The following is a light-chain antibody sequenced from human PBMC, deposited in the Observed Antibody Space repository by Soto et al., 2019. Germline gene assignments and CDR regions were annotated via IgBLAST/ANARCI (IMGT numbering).Light chain of an antibody. CDR2: DAF. V-gene: IGKV3-20*01. Sequence: EIVLTQSLGTLSLSPGETATLSCRASQSVSKNYVAWYQQKPGQAPRLLIDDAFNRATGIPDRFSGSGSGTDFTLTISRLEPEDFAVYYCQQCAHSPLTFGQGTKVEFK. CDR3: QQCAHSPLT. CDR1: QSVSKNY. J-gene: IGKJ1*01.